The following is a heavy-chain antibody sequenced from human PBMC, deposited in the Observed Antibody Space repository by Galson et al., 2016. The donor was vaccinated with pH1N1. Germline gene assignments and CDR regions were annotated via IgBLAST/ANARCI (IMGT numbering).Heavy chain of an antibody. CDR3: AKDLRRYGGGWFGLDF. V-gene: IGHV3-23*01. J-gene: IGHJ4*02. D-gene: IGHD2-15*01. CDR1: GFTFSDYG. Sequence: SLRLSCAASGFTFSDYGMTWVRQAPGKGLEWVSGISGGGDTTTYSDSVKGRFTISRDNSKNTLYRQMDSLRAEDTATYYCAKDLRRYGGGWFGLDFWGQGTLVAVSS. CDR2: ISGGGDTT.